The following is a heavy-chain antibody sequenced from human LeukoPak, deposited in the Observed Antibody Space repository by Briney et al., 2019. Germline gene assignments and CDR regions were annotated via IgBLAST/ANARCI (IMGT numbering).Heavy chain of an antibody. CDR3: MGSSSLDY. CDR1: GFTFRSYA. V-gene: IGHV3-64D*09. Sequence: GGSLRLSCSTSGFTFRSYAMHWVRQAPGKGLESVSVISSNGGTTYYADSVKGRFTISRDNSENTLYLQMSSLRGEDTAVYYCMGSSSLDYWGQGTLVTVSS. CDR2: ISSNGGTT. J-gene: IGHJ4*02. D-gene: IGHD6-13*01.